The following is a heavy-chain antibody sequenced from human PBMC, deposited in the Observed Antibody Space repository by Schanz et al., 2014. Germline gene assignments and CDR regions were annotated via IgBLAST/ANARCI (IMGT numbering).Heavy chain of an antibody. D-gene: IGHD5-12*01. CDR2: INTGSGDT. CDR1: EYSFTSYS. Sequence: QVHLVQSGAEVKRPGASVKVSCKASEYSFTSYSMHWARQAPGQRLEWMGWINTGSGDTKYSQNCQGRVTITRDTAASTAYMELSSLRTEDTAVYSYARGTGGYGANNYFDYWGQGTLVTVSS. J-gene: IGHJ4*02. V-gene: IGHV1-3*04. CDR3: ARGTGGYGANNYFDY.